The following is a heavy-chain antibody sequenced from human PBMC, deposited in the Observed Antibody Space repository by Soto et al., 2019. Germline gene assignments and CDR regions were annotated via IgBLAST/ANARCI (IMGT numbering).Heavy chain of an antibody. CDR1: GGSISSGGYY. J-gene: IGHJ6*02. CDR2: IYYSGST. Sequence: TLSLTCTVSGGSISSGGYYWSWIRQHPGKGLEWIGYIYYSGSTYYNPSLKSRVTISVDTSKNQFSLKLSSVTAADTAVYYCARERVVVAATTYYYYYGMDVWGQGTTVTVSS. CDR3: ARERVVVAATTYYYYYGMDV. V-gene: IGHV4-31*03. D-gene: IGHD2-15*01.